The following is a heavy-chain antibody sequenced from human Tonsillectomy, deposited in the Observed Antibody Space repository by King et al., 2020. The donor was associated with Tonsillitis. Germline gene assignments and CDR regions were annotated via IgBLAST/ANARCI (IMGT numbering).Heavy chain of an antibody. CDR2: IWYDGSNK. J-gene: IGHJ4*02. D-gene: IGHD1-26*01. Sequence: VQLVESGGGVVQPGRSLRLSCAASGFTFSSYGMHWVRQAPGKGLEWVAVIWYDGSNKYYADSVKGRFTISRDNSKNTLYLQMNSLRAEDTAVYYCARDLGELQWDYWGQGTLVTVSS. CDR1: GFTFSSYG. V-gene: IGHV3-33*08. CDR3: ARDLGELQWDY.